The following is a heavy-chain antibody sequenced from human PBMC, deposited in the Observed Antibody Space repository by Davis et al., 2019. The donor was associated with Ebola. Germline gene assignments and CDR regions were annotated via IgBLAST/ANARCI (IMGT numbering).Heavy chain of an antibody. V-gene: IGHV7-4-1*04. CDR3: ATLPDI. CDR2: INTNTGNP. J-gene: IGHJ3*02. Sequence: AASVKVSCKASGYTFTTFGMNWVRQAPGQGLEWMGWINTNTGNPTYAKGFTGRFVFSLDTSVNMAYLLINSLKTEDAAVYYFATLPDIWGQGTMVTVSS. CDR1: GYTFTTFG.